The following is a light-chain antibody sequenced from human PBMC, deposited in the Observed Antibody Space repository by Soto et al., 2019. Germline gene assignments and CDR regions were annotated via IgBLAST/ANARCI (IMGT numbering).Light chain of an antibody. CDR2: DAN. CDR1: QGISHY. J-gene: IGKJ1*01. Sequence: DIQMTQSPSSLSASVGDRVTITCRASQGISHYLAWYQQRPGQVPKLLIHDANILQSGVPSRFSGSGSGTDFNIATSSLQPENVATYYSQQYNSAPRAFGQGTKGDIK. V-gene: IGKV1-27*01. CDR3: QQYNSAPRA.